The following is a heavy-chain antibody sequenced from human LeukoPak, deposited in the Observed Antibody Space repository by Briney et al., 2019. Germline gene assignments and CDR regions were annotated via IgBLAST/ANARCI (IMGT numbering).Heavy chain of an antibody. CDR1: GYTFTSYG. D-gene: IGHD1-26*01. V-gene: IGHV1-18*01. CDR2: ISAYNGNT. CDR3: ARIEWELRGNYNWFDP. J-gene: IGHJ5*02. Sequence: GASVKVSCKASGYTFTSYGISWVRQAPGQGLEWMGWISAYNGNTNYAQKLQGRVTMTTDTSTSTAYMELRSLRSDDTAVYYCARIEWELRGNYNWFDPWGQGTLVTVSS.